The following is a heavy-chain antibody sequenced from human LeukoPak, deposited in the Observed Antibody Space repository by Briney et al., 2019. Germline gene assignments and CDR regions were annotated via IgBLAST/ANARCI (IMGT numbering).Heavy chain of an antibody. CDR2: IYYSGGT. D-gene: IGHD4-23*01. CDR3: ARRSTVVTHIDY. V-gene: IGHV4-39*01. J-gene: IGHJ4*02. Sequence: SETLSLTCTVSGGSISSSSYYWGWIRQPPGKGLEWIGSIYYSGGTYYNPSLKSRVTISVDTSKNQFSLKLSSVTAADTAVYYCARRSTVVTHIDYWGQGTLVTVSS. CDR1: GGSISSSSYY.